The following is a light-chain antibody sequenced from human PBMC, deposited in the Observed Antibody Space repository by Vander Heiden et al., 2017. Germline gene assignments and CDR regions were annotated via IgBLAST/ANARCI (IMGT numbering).Light chain of an antibody. J-gene: IGKJ1*01. CDR1: QSLLHSNGYNY. V-gene: IGKV2-28*01. Sequence: DIVMTQSPLSLPVTPGEPATISCRSSQSLLHSNGYNYLVWYLRKAGQSQQRLIYLASNRDSGVPDRFSGSGSGTDFTLKISRVEAEDVGVYYCMQALQTPPTFGQGTKVEIK. CDR3: MQALQTPPT. CDR2: LAS.